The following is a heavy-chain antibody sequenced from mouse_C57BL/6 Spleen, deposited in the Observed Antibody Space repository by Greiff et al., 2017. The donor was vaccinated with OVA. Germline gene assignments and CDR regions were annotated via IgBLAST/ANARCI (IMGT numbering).Heavy chain of an antibody. J-gene: IGHJ1*03. CDR2: ISSGGDYI. V-gene: IGHV5-9-1*02. CDR3: TRENGSSLWYFDV. Sequence: DVHLVESGEGLVKPGGSLKLSCAASGFTFSSYAMSWVRQTPEKRLEWVAYISSGGDYIYYADTVKGRFTISRDNARNTLYLQMSSLKSEDTAMYYWTRENGSSLWYFDVWGTGTTVTVSS. D-gene: IGHD1-1*01. CDR1: GFTFSSYA.